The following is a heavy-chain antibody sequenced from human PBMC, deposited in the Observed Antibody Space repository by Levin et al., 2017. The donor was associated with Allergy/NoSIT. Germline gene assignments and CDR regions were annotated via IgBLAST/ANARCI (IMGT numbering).Heavy chain of an antibody. CDR2: ISSGGST. CDR3: ARDGSGYSSTWDY. CDR1: GFTVSSNY. D-gene: IGHD6-13*01. V-gene: IGHV3-66*01. Sequence: GGSLRLSCAASGFTVSSNYMSWVRQAPGKGLEWVSVISSGGSTYYADSVKGRFTISRDNSKNTLYLQMNSLRAEDTAVYYCARDGSGYSSTWDYWGQGTLVTVSS. J-gene: IGHJ4*02.